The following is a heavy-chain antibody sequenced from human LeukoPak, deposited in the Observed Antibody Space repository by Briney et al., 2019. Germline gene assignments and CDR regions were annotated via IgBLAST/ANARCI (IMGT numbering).Heavy chain of an antibody. V-gene: IGHV4-59*01. D-gene: IGHD3-10*01. Sequence: SETLSLTCTVSGGSISSYYWSWIRQPPGKGLEWIGYIYYSGSTNYNPSLKSRVTISVDTSKNQFSLKLSSVIAADTAVYYCARGLVRGAPFDYWGQGTLVTVSS. CDR2: IYYSGST. CDR1: GGSISSYY. J-gene: IGHJ4*02. CDR3: ARGLVRGAPFDY.